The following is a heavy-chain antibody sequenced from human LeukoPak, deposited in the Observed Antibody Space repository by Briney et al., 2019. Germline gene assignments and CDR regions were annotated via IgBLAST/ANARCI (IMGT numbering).Heavy chain of an antibody. CDR2: ISGSGGST. CDR3: AKDVKWLRFGHFDY. D-gene: IGHD5-12*01. Sequence: GVSLRLSCAASGFTFSSYWMSWVRQAPGKGLEWVSAISGSGGSTYYADSVKGRFTISRDNSKNTLYLQMNSLRAEDTAVYYCAKDVKWLRFGHFDYWGQGTLVTVSS. V-gene: IGHV3-23*01. J-gene: IGHJ4*02. CDR1: GFTFSSYW.